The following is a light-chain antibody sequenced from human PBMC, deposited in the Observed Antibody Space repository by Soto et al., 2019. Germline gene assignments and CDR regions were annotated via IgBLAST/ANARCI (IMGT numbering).Light chain of an antibody. J-gene: IGLJ2*01. CDR2: DVT. Sequence: QSALTQPRSVSGSPGQSVTVSCTGTSSDVGGYNYVSWYQQHPGKAPKLIISDVTNRPSGVPDRFSGSKSGNTASLTISGPQGEDEAEYYCCSYGGSYTLIFGGGTKVTVL. CDR3: CSYGGSYTLI. CDR1: SSDVGGYNY. V-gene: IGLV2-11*01.